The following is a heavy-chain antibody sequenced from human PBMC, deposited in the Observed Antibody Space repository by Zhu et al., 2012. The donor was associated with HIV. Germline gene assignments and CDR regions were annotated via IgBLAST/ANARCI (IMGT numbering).Heavy chain of an antibody. J-gene: IGHJ4*02. CDR2: IYHSGST. CDR1: GGSISSGNW. D-gene: IGHD6-19*01. CDR3: ARANHRSAIAVAGLDY. Sequence: QVQLQESGPGLVKPSGTLSLTCAVSGGSISSGNWWSWVRQPPGKGLEWIGEIYHSGSTNYNPSLKSRVTISVDTSKNQFSLKLSSVTAADTAVYYCARANHRSAIAVAGLDYWGQGTLVTVSS. V-gene: IGHV4-4*02.